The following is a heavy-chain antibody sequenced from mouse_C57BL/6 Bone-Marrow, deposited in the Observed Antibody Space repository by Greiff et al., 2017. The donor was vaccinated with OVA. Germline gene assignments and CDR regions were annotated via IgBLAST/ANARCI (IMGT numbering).Heavy chain of an antibody. CDR3: ARGRLRGDYFDY. V-gene: IGHV5-17*01. CDR2: ISSGSSTL. Sequence: VQLKESGGGLVKPGGSLKLSCAASGFTFSDYGMHWVRQAPEKGLEWVAYISSGSSTLYYADTVKGRFNISRDNAKNTLLLQMTSLRSEDTAMYYCARGRLRGDYFDYWVQGTTLTVSS. J-gene: IGHJ2*01. CDR1: GFTFSDYG. D-gene: IGHD2-4*01.